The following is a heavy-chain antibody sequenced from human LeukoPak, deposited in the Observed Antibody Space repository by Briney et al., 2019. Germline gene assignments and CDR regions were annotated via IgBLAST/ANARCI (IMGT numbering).Heavy chain of an antibody. V-gene: IGHV3-30-3*01. Sequence: GGSLRLSCAASGFTFSSYVMHWVRQAPGEGLEWVAVISFDGSNKYYGDSLKGLFTISRDNSKNTLYLQMNSLRGEDMAIYYCARDFGWLSGFDYWGQGTLVTVSS. J-gene: IGHJ4*02. D-gene: IGHD3-9*01. CDR1: GFTFSSYV. CDR3: ARDFGWLSGFDY. CDR2: ISFDGSNK.